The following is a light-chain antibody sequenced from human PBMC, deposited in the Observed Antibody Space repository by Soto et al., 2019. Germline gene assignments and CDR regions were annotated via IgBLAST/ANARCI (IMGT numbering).Light chain of an antibody. CDR2: DVT. CDR3: CSHAGTYLVI. CDR1: SSDVGGYNY. J-gene: IGLJ2*01. Sequence: QSALTQPRSVSGSPGQSVAISCTGTSSDVGGYNYVSWYQQHPGKVPKLLIYDVTKRPSGVPDRFSGSKSGNTASLTISGLQAEDEADYYCCSHAGTYLVIFGGGTKLTVL. V-gene: IGLV2-11*01.